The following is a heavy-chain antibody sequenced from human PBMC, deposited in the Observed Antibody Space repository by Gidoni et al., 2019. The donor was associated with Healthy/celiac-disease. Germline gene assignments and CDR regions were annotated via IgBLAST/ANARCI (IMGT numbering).Heavy chain of an antibody. J-gene: IGHJ3*02. CDR2: IKSKTDGGTT. CDR1: GFTFSNAW. Sequence: EVQLVESGGGLVKPGGSLRLSCAASGFTFSNAWMSWVRQDPGKGLEWVGRIKSKTDGGTTDYAAPVKGRFTISRDDSKNTLYLQMNSLKTEDTAVYYCTTLAYQIMEDYDIWGQGTMVTVSS. CDR3: TTLAYQIMEDYDI. V-gene: IGHV3-15*01. D-gene: IGHD2-21*01.